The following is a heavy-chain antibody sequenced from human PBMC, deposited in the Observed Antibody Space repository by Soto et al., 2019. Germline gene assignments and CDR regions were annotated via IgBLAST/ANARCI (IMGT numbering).Heavy chain of an antibody. Sequence: QVQLVESGGGVVQPGRSLRLSCAASGFTFSSYAMHWVRQAPGKGLEWVAVISYDGSNKYYADSVKGRFTISRDNSMNTLYLQMTSLRAEDTAVYYCARATTKEYCSGGSCYTHRGGYVQQWGQGTLVTVSS. J-gene: IGHJ1*01. D-gene: IGHD2-15*01. CDR1: GFTFSSYA. V-gene: IGHV3-30-3*01. CDR3: ARATTKEYCSGGSCYTHRGGYVQQ. CDR2: ISYDGSNK.